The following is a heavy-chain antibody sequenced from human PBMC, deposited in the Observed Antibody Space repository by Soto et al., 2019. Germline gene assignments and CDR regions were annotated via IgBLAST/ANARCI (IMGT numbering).Heavy chain of an antibody. CDR3: AREFPYYESSDSYFDY. V-gene: IGHV3-7*01. Sequence: PGGSLRLSCAASGFTFSSSWMNWVRQAPGKGLEWVAGIKEDGSEKYYVDIVKGRFTISRDNVENSLYLQMNSLRGEDTAVYYCAREFPYYESSDSYFDYWGQGALVTVSS. J-gene: IGHJ4*02. D-gene: IGHD3-16*01. CDR2: IKEDGSEK. CDR1: GFTFSSSW.